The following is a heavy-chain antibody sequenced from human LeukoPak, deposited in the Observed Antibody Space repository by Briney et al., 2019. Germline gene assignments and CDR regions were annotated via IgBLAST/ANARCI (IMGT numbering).Heavy chain of an antibody. D-gene: IGHD2-15*01. CDR2: ISSSSSTI. V-gene: IGHV3-48*01. J-gene: IGHJ4*02. CDR1: GFTFSSCS. Sequence: GGSLRLSCAASGFTFSSCSMNWVRQAPGKGLEWVSYISSSSSTIYYADSVKGRFTISRDNVKNSLYLQMNSLRAEDTAVYYCARGYYRVDYWGQGTLVTVSS. CDR3: ARGYYRVDY.